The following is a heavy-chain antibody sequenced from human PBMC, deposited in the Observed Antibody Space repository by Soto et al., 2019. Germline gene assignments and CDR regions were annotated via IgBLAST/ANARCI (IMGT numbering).Heavy chain of an antibody. CDR2: INPNSGGT. CDR1: GYTFTGYY. V-gene: IGHV1-2*02. D-gene: IGHD3-22*01. Sequence: ASVKVSCKASGYTFTGYYMHWVRQAPGQGLEWMGWINPNSGGTNYAQKFQGSVTMTRDTSISTAYMELSRLRSDDTAVYYCARDPPYDSSGYYLDYWGQGTLVTVSS. J-gene: IGHJ4*02. CDR3: ARDPPYDSSGYYLDY.